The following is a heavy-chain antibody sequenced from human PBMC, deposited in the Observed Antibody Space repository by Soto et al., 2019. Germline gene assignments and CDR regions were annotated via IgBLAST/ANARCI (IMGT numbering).Heavy chain of an antibody. Sequence: APPVKVTCKASGYTFTSYGLIWVRQAPGQGLEWMGWISAYNGNTNYAQKLQGRVTMTTDTSTSTAYMELRSLRSDDTAVYYCASVLRHLYSSGWNDAFDIWGQGTMVTVSS. J-gene: IGHJ3*02. D-gene: IGHD6-19*01. CDR2: ISAYNGNT. CDR1: GYTFTSYG. CDR3: ASVLRHLYSSGWNDAFDI. V-gene: IGHV1-18*01.